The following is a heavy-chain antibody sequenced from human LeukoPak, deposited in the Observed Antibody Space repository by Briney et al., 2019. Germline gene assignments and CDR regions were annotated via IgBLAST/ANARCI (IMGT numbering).Heavy chain of an antibody. CDR3: ARGRPHGTDY. Sequence: QSGGSLRLSCAASGFSFSSYWMNWVRQAPGKGLVWVSRIASDGSSTTYADSVKGRFSISRDNAKNTLELQMNSLRVEDTAVYYCARGRPHGTDYWGQGPLVPVSS. V-gene: IGHV3-74*01. J-gene: IGHJ4*02. CDR2: IASDGSST. D-gene: IGHD6-13*01. CDR1: GFSFSSYW.